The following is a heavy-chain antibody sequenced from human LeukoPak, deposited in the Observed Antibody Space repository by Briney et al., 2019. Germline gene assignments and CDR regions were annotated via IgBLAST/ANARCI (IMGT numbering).Heavy chain of an antibody. CDR3: ARERFYGSGKAFDI. D-gene: IGHD3-10*01. CDR1: GFTVSSNY. Sequence: GGSLRLSCAASGFTVSSNYMSWVRQAPGKGLEWVSVIYSGGSTYYADSVKGRFTISRDNSKNTLSLQMNSLRPEDTALYYCARERFYGSGKAFDIWGQGTMVTVSS. J-gene: IGHJ3*02. CDR2: IYSGGST. V-gene: IGHV3-66*02.